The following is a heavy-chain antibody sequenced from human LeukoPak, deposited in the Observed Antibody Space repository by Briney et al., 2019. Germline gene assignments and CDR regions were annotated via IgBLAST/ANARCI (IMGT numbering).Heavy chain of an antibody. CDR3: AREGLWVGPDSGKTRHPYWEI. D-gene: IGHD2-21*01. Sequence: GGSLRLSCTASGFTFSSYAMNWVRQAPGKGLEWVSGIGAGGTFTYYADSVKGRFTISRDNAKNSLNLQMSSLRAEDTAVYYCAREGLWVGPDSGKTRHPYWEIWGQGTMVTVSS. CDR2: IGAGGTFT. J-gene: IGHJ3*02. V-gene: IGHV3-21*01. CDR1: GFTFSSYA.